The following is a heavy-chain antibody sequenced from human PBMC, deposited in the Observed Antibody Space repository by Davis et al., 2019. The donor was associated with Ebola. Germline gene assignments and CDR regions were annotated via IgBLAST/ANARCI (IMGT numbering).Heavy chain of an antibody. J-gene: IGHJ4*02. CDR3: GKVSYSAWAVDY. Sequence: GESLKISCAASGFRFRDYWMHWVRQVPGKGLVWVSHINGDGSDAKYADSVKGRFTISRDNAKNTVYLQMNSLRAEDTAVYYCGKVSYSAWAVDYWGQGTLVTVSS. CDR2: INGDGSDA. V-gene: IGHV3-74*03. CDR1: GFRFRDYW. D-gene: IGHD1-26*01.